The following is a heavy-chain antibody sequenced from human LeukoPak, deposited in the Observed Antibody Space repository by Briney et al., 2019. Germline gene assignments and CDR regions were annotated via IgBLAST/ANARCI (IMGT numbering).Heavy chain of an antibody. CDR1: GFTFSSYW. Sequence: PGGSLRLSCAASGFTFSSYWMHWVRQAPGKGLEWVAFIRYDGSNKYYADSVKGRFTISRDNSKNTLYLQMNSLRAEDTAVYYCAKLRSRYSGSLDAFDIWGQGTMVTVSS. CDR3: AKLRSRYSGSLDAFDI. V-gene: IGHV3-30*02. J-gene: IGHJ3*02. D-gene: IGHD1-26*01. CDR2: IRYDGSNK.